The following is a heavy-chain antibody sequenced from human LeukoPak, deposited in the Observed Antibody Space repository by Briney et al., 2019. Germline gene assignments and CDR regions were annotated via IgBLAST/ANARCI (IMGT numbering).Heavy chain of an antibody. J-gene: IGHJ4*02. D-gene: IGHD5-24*01. V-gene: IGHV4-39*01. Sequence: SETLSLTCTVSGGSISSSSYYWGWIRQPPGKGLEWIGTIYYSGSTYYNPSLKSRVTISVDTSKNQFSLKLSSVTAADTAVYYCARCMDGYKRQLDYWGQGTLVTVSS. CDR2: IYYSGST. CDR1: GGSISSSSYY. CDR3: ARCMDGYKRQLDY.